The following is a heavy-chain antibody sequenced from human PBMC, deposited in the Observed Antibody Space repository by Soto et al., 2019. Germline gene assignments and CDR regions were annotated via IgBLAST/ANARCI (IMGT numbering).Heavy chain of an antibody. CDR2: IIPILGIA. J-gene: IGHJ6*03. CDR1: GGTFSSYT. D-gene: IGHD4-17*01. V-gene: IGHV1-69*02. CDR3: ARGYGDRGYYYMDV. Sequence: QVQLVQSGAEVKKPGSSVKVSCKASGGTFSSYTISWVRQAPGQGLEWMGRIIPILGIANYAQKFQGRVTITADKSTSTAYMELSSLRSEDTAVYYCARGYGDRGYYYMDVWGKGTTVTVSS.